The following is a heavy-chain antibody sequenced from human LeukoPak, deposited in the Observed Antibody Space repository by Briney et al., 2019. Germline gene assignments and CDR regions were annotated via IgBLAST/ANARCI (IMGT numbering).Heavy chain of an antibody. V-gene: IGHV3-23*01. J-gene: IGHJ4*02. CDR3: AQGRLGYSYGAFDH. CDR2: ISGSSGST. Sequence: GGSLTLSCAASGFTFSNYAMSWVRQAPGKGLEWVAVISGSSGSTNFAVPVKGRFTSSRDNSKNTLYLQMHSLRVEDTAVYYCAQGRLGYSYGAFDHWGQGTVVTVSS. D-gene: IGHD5-18*01. CDR1: GFTFSNYA.